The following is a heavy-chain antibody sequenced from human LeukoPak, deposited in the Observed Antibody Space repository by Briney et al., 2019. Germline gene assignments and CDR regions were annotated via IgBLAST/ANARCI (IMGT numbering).Heavy chain of an antibody. J-gene: IGHJ4*02. CDR3: TGFSSSPAY. CDR2: IYYSGST. V-gene: IGHV4-59*01. D-gene: IGHD6-6*01. CDR1: GGSISSYY. Sequence: SETLSITCTVSGGSISSYYSSWIRQSPGKGLEWIGYIYYSGSTGYNPSLKSRITMSVDTSNNRLSLSLSSVTAADTAVYYCTGFSSSPAYWGQGTLVTVSS.